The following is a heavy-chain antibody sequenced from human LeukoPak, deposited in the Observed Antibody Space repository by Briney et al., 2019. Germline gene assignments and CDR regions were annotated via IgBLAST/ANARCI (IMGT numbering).Heavy chain of an antibody. CDR1: GFTFSSYW. J-gene: IGHJ4*02. D-gene: IGHD5-18*01. CDR3: ARARDLYRYGLNYFDY. V-gene: IGHV3-74*01. CDR2: INSDGSST. Sequence: GGSLRLSCAASGFTFSSYWMHWVRQAPGKGLVWVSRINSDGSSTSYADSVKGRFTISRDNAKNTLYLQMNSLRAEDTAMYYCARARDLYRYGLNYFDYWGQGALVTVSS.